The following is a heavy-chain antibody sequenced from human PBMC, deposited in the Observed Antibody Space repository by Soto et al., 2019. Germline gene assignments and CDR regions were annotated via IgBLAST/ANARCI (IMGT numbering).Heavy chain of an antibody. V-gene: IGHV3-23*01. J-gene: IGHJ4*02. D-gene: IGHD5-18*01. CDR1: GFTFTNYS. CDR2: ITGGGGRT. CDR3: AKEYSSVSRGSFDY. Sequence: GGSLRLSCAASGFTFTNYSMNWVRQAPGKGLEWVSGITGGGGRTFYADSVKGRFTISRDNSKNTVYLQMNNVRADDTAVYYCAKEYSSVSRGSFDYWGQGALVTVSS.